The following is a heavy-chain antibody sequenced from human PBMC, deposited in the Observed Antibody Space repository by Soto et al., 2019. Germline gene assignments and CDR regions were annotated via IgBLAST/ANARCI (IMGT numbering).Heavy chain of an antibody. CDR2: INPNSGGT. CDR3: ARGYIAAAGTTDPYYYNCIDV. J-gene: IGHJ6*02. Sequence: ASVKVSCKASGYTFTGYYMHWVRQAPGQGLEWMGWINPNSGGTNYAQKFQGWVTMTRDTSISTAYMELSRLRSDDTAVYYCARGYIAAAGTTDPYYYNCIDVWGQGTTVTVSS. CDR1: GYTFTGYY. V-gene: IGHV1-2*04. D-gene: IGHD6-13*01.